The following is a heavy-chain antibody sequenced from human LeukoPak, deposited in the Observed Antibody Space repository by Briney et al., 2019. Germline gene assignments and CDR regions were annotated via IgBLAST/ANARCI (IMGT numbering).Heavy chain of an antibody. D-gene: IGHD6-6*01. V-gene: IGHV3-23*01. Sequence: GGSLTLSCAASGFTFSSYSMSWVRQAPGKGLEWVSAISGSGGSTYYADSANGRSTISSANSKNTLYLQTNSLTAEPTAVYSCASPIAARFDYWGEGTLVTVSS. J-gene: IGHJ4*02. CDR3: ASPIAARFDY. CDR2: ISGSGGST. CDR1: GFTFSSYS.